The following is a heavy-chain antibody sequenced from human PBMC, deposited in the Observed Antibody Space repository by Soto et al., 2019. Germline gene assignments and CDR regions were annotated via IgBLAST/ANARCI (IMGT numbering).Heavy chain of an antibody. Sequence: QLQLQESGPGLVKPSETLSLTCTVSGGSISSSSYYWGWIRQPPGKGLEWIGSIYYSGSTYYNPSLKSLVTISVDTSKNPFSLKLSSVTAADTAVYYCAKGGSGSYSNAFDIWGQGTMVTVSS. CDR3: AKGGSGSYSNAFDI. V-gene: IGHV4-39*01. D-gene: IGHD3-10*01. CDR1: GGSISSSSYY. CDR2: IYYSGST. J-gene: IGHJ3*02.